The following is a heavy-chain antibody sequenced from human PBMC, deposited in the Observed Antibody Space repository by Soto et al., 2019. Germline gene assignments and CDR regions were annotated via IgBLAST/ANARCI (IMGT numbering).Heavy chain of an antibody. J-gene: IGHJ5*02. D-gene: IGHD5-12*01. V-gene: IGHV3-48*01. CDR3: TRDGS. CDR1: GFPFSSYA. Sequence: EVHLVESGGGLVQPGGSLRLSCAASGFPFSSYAMNWVRQTPDKGLEWLSYISDSGSTIHYAVSVKGRFTISRDNAKNALYLQMNSLRADDTAVYYCTRDGSWGQGTLVTVAA. CDR2: ISDSGSTI.